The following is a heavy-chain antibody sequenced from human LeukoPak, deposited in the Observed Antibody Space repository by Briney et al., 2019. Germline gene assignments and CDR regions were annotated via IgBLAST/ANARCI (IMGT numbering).Heavy chain of an antibody. Sequence: PGGSLRLSCAASGFTFSSYSMNWVRQAPGKGLEWVSSISSSSSHIYYADSVKGRFTISRDNAKNSLYLQMNSLRAEDTAVYYCARTYYDILTGPKPNDYWGQGTLVTVSS. J-gene: IGHJ4*02. CDR2: ISSSSSHI. CDR1: GFTFSSYS. CDR3: ARTYYDILTGPKPNDY. V-gene: IGHV3-21*01. D-gene: IGHD3-9*01.